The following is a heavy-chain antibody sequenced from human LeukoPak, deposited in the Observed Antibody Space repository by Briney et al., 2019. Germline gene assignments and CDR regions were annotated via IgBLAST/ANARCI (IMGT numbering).Heavy chain of an antibody. CDR1: GGSISSSSYY. J-gene: IGHJ4*02. Sequence: SETLSLTCTVSGGSISSSSYYWGWIRQAPGKGLEWIGGIYYSGSTYYNPSLKSRVTISVDTSKNQFSLKLSSVTAADTAVYCASYSSSWYISGFFDYWGQGTLVTVSA. V-gene: IGHV4-39*01. CDR2: IYYSGST. D-gene: IGHD6-13*01. CDR3: SYSSSWYISGFFDY.